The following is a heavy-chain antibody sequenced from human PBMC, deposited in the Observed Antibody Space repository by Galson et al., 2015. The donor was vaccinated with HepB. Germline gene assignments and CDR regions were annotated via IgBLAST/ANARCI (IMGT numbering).Heavy chain of an antibody. CDR3: ARDGRYYYYGMDV. Sequence: SLRLSCAASGFTFSSYSMNWVRQAPGKGLEWVSSISSSSSYIYYADSVKGRFTISRDNAKNSLYLQMNSLRAEDTAVYYCARDGRYYYYGMDVWGQGTTVTVSS. V-gene: IGHV3-21*01. CDR2: ISSSSSYI. J-gene: IGHJ6*02. CDR1: GFTFSSYS.